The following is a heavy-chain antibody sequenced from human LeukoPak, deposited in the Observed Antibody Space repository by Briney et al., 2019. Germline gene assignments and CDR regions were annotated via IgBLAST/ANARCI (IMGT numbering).Heavy chain of an antibody. J-gene: IGHJ5*02. V-gene: IGHV1-69-2*01. D-gene: IGHD3-3*01. CDR2: VDPEDGET. CDR3: ATISPGRFLEWLERPYNWFDP. Sequence: ASVKVSCKVSGYTFTDYYMHWVQQAPGKGLDWMGLVDPEDGETIYAEKFQGRATITADKSTDTAYMELSSLRSGATAVYYCATISPGRFLEWLERPYNWFDPWGQGTLVTVSS. CDR1: GYTFTDYY.